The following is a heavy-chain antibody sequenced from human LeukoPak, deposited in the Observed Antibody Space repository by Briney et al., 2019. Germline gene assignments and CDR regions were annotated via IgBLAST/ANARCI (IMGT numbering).Heavy chain of an antibody. CDR1: GGTFSSYA. D-gene: IGHD6-13*01. V-gene: IGHV1-69*13. CDR3: ARGIAAAASDP. J-gene: IGHJ5*02. Sequence: GASVKVSYKASGGTFSSYAISWVRQAPGQGLEWMGGIIPIFGTANYAQKFQGRVTITADESTSTAYMELSSLRSEDTAVYYCARGIAAAASDPWGQGTLVTVSS. CDR2: IIPIFGTA.